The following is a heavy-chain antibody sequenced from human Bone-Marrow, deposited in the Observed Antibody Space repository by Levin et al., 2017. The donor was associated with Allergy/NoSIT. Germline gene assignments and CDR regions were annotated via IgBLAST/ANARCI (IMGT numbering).Heavy chain of an antibody. CDR1: GFTFSDYY. D-gene: IGHD6-13*01. J-gene: IGHJ2*01. V-gene: IGHV3-11*05. CDR2: ISSSSSYT. CDR3: ARESRDSSSWYRYFDL. Sequence: GGSLRLSCAASGFTFSDYYMSWIRQAPGKGLEWVSYISSSSSYTNYADSVKGRFTISRDNAKNSLYLQMNSLRAEDTAVYYCARESRDSSSWYRYFDLWGRGTLVTVSS.